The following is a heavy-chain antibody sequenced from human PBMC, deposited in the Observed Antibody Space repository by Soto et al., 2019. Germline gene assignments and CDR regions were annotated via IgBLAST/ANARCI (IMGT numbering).Heavy chain of an antibody. V-gene: IGHV3-33*03. J-gene: IGHJ5*02. Sequence: QVHLVESGGGVVQPGMSLRLSCAVSGSTFSSYGIHCVRQAPGKGLEWLAVTWYDGSNKFYADSVKGRFTVSRDNSKNTQYVQRNSLRAEDTAVYSCARGSGLRFNWLDPWGQGTLVTVSS. CDR2: TWYDGSNK. CDR3: ARGSGLRFNWLDP. D-gene: IGHD3-16*01. CDR1: GSTFSSYG.